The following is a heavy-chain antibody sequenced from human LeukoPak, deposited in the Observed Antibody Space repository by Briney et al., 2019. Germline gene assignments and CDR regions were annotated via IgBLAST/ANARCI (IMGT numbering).Heavy chain of an antibody. D-gene: IGHD3-16*01. CDR1: GFTFIDYY. V-gene: IGHV3-11*01. CDR3: ARGYAPDRRTYFDL. J-gene: IGHJ4*02. CDR2: ISTSGSTR. Sequence: GGSLRLSCEASGFTFIDYYLTWIRQAPGKGLEWVSYISTSGSTRYYTDSVKGRFIVSRDNARNSLYLQMISLRPEDTAVYYCARGYAPDRRTYFDLWGQGTLVTVSS.